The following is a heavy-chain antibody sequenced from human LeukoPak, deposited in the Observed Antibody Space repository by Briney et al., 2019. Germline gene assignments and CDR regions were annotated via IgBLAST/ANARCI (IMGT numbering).Heavy chain of an antibody. CDR1: GGTFSSYA. J-gene: IGHJ4*02. Sequence: ASVKVSSKASGGTFSSYAISWVRQAPGQGLEWMGGIIPIFGTANYAQKFQGRVTITADESTSTAYMELSSLRSEDTAVYYCAYGVNGLGFDYWGQGTLVTVSS. CDR2: IIPIFGTA. D-gene: IGHD4-23*01. CDR3: AYGVNGLGFDY. V-gene: IGHV1-69*13.